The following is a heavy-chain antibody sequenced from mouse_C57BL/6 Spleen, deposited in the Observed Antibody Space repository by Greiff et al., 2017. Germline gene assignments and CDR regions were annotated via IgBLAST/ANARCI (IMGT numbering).Heavy chain of an antibody. J-gene: IGHJ2*01. V-gene: IGHV1-82*01. D-gene: IGHD1-1*01. CDR3: ARGSSFADY. CDR1: GYAFSSSW. Sequence: LQQSGPELVKPGASVTISCKASGYAFSSSWMNWVKQRPGKGLEWIGRIYPGDGDTNYNGKFKGKATLTADKSSSTAYMQLSSLTSEDSAVYFCARGSSFADYWGQGTTLTVSS. CDR2: IYPGDGDT.